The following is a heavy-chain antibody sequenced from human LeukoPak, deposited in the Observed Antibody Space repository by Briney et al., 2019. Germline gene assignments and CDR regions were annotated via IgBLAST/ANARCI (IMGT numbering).Heavy chain of an antibody. V-gene: IGHV1-18*01. CDR1: GFTFTSYG. CDR2: ISAYNGNT. Sequence: GGSLRLSCAASGFTFTSYGISWVRQAPGQGLEWMGWISAYNGNTNYAQKLQGRVTMTTDTSTSIAYMELRSLRSDDTAVYYCARLGYSSGWYMGVYYLDYWGQGTLVTVSS. D-gene: IGHD6-19*01. CDR3: ARLGYSSGWYMGVYYLDY. J-gene: IGHJ4*02.